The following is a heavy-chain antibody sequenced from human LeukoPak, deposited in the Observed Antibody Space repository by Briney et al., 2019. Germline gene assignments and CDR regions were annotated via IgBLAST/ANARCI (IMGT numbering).Heavy chain of an antibody. CDR1: GGSFSGYY. D-gene: IGHD3-22*01. Sequence: SETLSLTCAVYGGSFSGYYWSWIRQPPGKGLEWTGEINHSGSTNYNPSLKSRVTISVDTSKNQFSLKLSSVTAADTAVYYCARQGGYDSSGYYSRGYHYYGMDVWGQGTTVTVSS. J-gene: IGHJ6*02. CDR2: INHSGST. CDR3: ARQGGYDSSGYYSRGYHYYGMDV. V-gene: IGHV4-34*01.